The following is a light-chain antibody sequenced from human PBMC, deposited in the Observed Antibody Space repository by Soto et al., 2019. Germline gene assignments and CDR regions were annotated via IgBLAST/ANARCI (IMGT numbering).Light chain of an antibody. CDR1: QSVSSY. Sequence: EIVLNQSPATLSLSPGERATLSCRASQSVSSYLAWYQQKPGQAPRLLIYDASNRATGIPARFSGSGSGTDFTLTISSLEPEDFAVYYCQQRSNWPRFTFGPGTKVDIK. V-gene: IGKV3-11*01. J-gene: IGKJ3*01. CDR2: DAS. CDR3: QQRSNWPRFT.